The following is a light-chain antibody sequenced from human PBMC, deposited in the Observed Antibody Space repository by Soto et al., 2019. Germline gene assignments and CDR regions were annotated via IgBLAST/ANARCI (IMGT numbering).Light chain of an antibody. CDR3: QQYGDRPRT. Sequence: EIVMTQSPATLSVSPGERVTLSCKASRSVRSNLAWYQQKPGQAPRLLISGASTRATGITDRFSGSGSGTEFTLTISSLESEDFAVYFCQQYGDRPRTFGQGTKVDIK. CDR2: GAS. J-gene: IGKJ1*01. CDR1: RSVRSN. V-gene: IGKV3-15*01.